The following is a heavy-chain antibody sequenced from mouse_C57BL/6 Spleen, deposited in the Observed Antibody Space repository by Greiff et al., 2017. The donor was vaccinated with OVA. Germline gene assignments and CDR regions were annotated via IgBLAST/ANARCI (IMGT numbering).Heavy chain of an antibody. CDR3: ARGTTAQATWFAD. J-gene: IGHJ3*01. CDR2: IDPSDSST. Sequence: QVQLQQPGAELVMPGASVKLSCKASGYTFTSYWMHWVKQRPGQGLEWIGEIDPSDSSTNYNQKFKGKSTLTVYKSSSTAFMQLSSLTSEDSAVYYGARGTTAQATWFADWGQGTLVTVSA. V-gene: IGHV1-69*01. CDR1: GYTFTSYW. D-gene: IGHD3-2*02.